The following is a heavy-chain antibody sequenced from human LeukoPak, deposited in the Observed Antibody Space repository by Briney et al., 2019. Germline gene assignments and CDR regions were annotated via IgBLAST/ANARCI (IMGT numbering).Heavy chain of an antibody. D-gene: IGHD4-17*01. V-gene: IGHV4-39*07. CDR3: ARVRSYGDLFDP. Sequence: SETLSLTCTVSGGSISSSSYYWGWIRQPPGKGLEWIGSIYYSGSTNYNPSLKSRVTISVDTSKNQFSLKLSSVTAADTAVYYCARVRSYGDLFDPWGQGTLVTVSS. J-gene: IGHJ5*02. CDR1: GGSISSSSYY. CDR2: IYYSGST.